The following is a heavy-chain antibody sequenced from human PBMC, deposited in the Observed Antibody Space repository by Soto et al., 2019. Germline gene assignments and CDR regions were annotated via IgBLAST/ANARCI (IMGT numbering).Heavy chain of an antibody. CDR2: IYHSGST. V-gene: IGHV4-4*02. CDR1: SGSISSSNW. J-gene: IGHJ3*02. Sequence: PSQTLSLTCAVSSGSISSSNWWSWVRQPPGKGLEWIGEIYHSGSTNYNPSLKSRVTISVDKSKNQFSLKLSSVTAADTAVYYCASMEPTYYYDSSGPRRAFDIWGQGTMVTVSS. CDR3: ASMEPTYYYDSSGPRRAFDI. D-gene: IGHD3-22*01.